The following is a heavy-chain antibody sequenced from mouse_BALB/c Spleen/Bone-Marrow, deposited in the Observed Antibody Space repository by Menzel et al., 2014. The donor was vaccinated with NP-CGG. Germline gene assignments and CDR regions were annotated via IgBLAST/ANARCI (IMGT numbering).Heavy chain of an antibody. Sequence: VQLQQSGPGLVQPSQSLSITCTVFGFSLTNSGVHWVRQSPGKGLEWLGVMWRGGNTDYNAAFMSRLSITKDNSKSQVFFKMNSLQADDSAIYYCAKNGGNNYFDYWGQGTTLTVSS. CDR2: MWRGGNT. J-gene: IGHJ2*01. V-gene: IGHV2-5*01. CDR1: GFSLTNSG. D-gene: IGHD2-1*01. CDR3: AKNGGNNYFDY.